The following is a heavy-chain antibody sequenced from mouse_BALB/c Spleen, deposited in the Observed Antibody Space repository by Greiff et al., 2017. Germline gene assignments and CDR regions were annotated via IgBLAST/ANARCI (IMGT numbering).Heavy chain of an antibody. CDR1: GFTFSSYA. D-gene: IGHD1-1*01. V-gene: IGHV5-9-4*01. Sequence: EVQRVESGGGLVKPGGSLKLSCAASGFTFSSYAMSWVRQSPEKRLEWVAEISSGGSYTYYPDTVTGRFTISRDNAKNTLYLEMSSLRSEDTAMYYCARETGSSLFDYWGQGTTLTVSS. CDR3: ARETGSSLFDY. J-gene: IGHJ2*01. CDR2: ISSGGSYT.